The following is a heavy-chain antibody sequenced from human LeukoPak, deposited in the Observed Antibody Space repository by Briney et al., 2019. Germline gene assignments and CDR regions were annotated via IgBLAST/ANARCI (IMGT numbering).Heavy chain of an antibody. Sequence: ASVKVSCKASGYTFTSYDINWVRQAPGQGLEWMGWMNPNSGNTGYAQKFQGRVTMTRNTSISTAYMELSSLRSEDTAVYYCARERITMVRGGRYYYMDVWGRGTTVTVSS. D-gene: IGHD3-10*01. CDR2: MNPNSGNT. J-gene: IGHJ6*03. CDR1: GYTFTSYD. CDR3: ARERITMVRGGRYYYMDV. V-gene: IGHV1-8*01.